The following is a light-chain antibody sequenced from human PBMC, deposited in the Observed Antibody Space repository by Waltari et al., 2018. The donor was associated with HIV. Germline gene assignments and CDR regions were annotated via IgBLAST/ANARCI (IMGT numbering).Light chain of an antibody. CDR1: QTVIGN. CDR2: GAS. Sequence: EIVMTQSPATLSVSPGERDTLSCRASQTVIGNLAWYQQKPGQAPRLLVYGASARAAGVPARFTGSGSGTEFTLTISTMQSEDVAVYYCQQYNYWPPYTFGQGTKLEIK. V-gene: IGKV3-15*01. CDR3: QQYNYWPPYT. J-gene: IGKJ2*01.